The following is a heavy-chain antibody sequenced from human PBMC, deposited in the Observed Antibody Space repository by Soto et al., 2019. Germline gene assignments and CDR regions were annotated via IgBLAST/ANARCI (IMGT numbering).Heavy chain of an antibody. CDR2: IDPSDSYT. V-gene: IGHV5-10-1*01. Sequence: GESLKISCKGSGYSFTSYWISWVRQMPEKGLEWMGRIDPSDSYTNYSPSFQGHVTISADKSISTAYLQWSSLKASDTATYYCARHRDYSTYFDAFDIWGQGTMVTVSS. CDR3: ARHRDYSTYFDAFDI. D-gene: IGHD4-4*01. CDR1: GYSFTSYW. J-gene: IGHJ3*02.